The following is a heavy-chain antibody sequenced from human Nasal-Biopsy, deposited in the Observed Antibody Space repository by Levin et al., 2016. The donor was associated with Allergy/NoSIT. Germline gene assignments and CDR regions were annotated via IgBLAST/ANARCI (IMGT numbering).Heavy chain of an antibody. CDR2: IYHTGST. J-gene: IGHJ4*02. D-gene: IGHD3-9*01. Sequence: SETLSLTCTVSGGSISNSNHYWVWIRQPPGKGLEWIATIYHTGSTYYNPSLKSRVTMSVDTSKNQFSLRLKSVTAADTAVYSCARHDWSSGDDYWDQGTLVTVSS. CDR1: GGSISNSNHY. V-gene: IGHV4-39*01. CDR3: ARHDWSSGDDY.